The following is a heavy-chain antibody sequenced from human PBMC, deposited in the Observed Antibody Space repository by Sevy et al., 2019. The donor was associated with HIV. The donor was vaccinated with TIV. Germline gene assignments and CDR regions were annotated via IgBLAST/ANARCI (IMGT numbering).Heavy chain of an antibody. V-gene: IGHV3-23*01. D-gene: IGHD1-26*01. J-gene: IGHJ4*02. CDR3: AKWSELPSSPFDY. CDR2: ISGSGGST. CDR1: GFTFSNYA. Sequence: GGSLRLSCAASGFTFSNYAMSWVRQAPGKGLEWVSAISGSGGSTYYADSVKGRFTISRDNSKNTLFLQMNSLRAEETAVYFCAKWSELPSSPFDYWGQGTLVTVSS.